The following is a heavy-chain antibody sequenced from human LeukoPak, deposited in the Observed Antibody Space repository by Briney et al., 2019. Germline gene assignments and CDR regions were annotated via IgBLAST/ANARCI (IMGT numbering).Heavy chain of an antibody. J-gene: IGHJ5*02. CDR1: GGSISTRSYY. V-gene: IGHV4-39*01. D-gene: IGHD5-18*01. Sequence: NPSETLSLTCTVSGGSISTRSYYWGWIRQPPGKGLEWIGSIYYSGSPYYNPSLKSRVTISVDTSKNQFSLKLSSVTAADTAVYYRARHVPDTTMDPTVWFDPWGQGTLVTVSS. CDR2: IYYSGSP. CDR3: ARHVPDTTMDPTVWFDP.